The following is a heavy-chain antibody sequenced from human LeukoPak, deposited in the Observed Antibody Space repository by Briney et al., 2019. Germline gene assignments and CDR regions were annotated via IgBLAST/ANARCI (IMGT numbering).Heavy chain of an antibody. CDR3: ARATLSDYYFNY. CDR1: GYTFTSYY. CDR2: INPSGGST. Sequence: ASVKVSCKASGYTFTSYYMHWVRQAPGQGLEWMGIINPSGGSTSYAQKFQGRVTMTRDASTNTVYMELSSLRSEDTAVYFCARATLSDYYFNYWGQGTLVTVSS. J-gene: IGHJ4*02. V-gene: IGHV1-46*01.